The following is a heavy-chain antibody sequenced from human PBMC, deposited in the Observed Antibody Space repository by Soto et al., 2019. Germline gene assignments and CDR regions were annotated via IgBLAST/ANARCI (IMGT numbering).Heavy chain of an antibody. CDR2: IYYSGST. CDR3: AHQGADSFRNYGMDV. D-gene: IGHD2-15*01. Sequence: QVQLQESGPGLVKPSETLSLTCTVSGGSVRSGSYYWSWIRQPPGKGLEWIGYIYYSGSTGYNPSLKSRVTISMDTSKNQFSLKLTSVTAADTAVYYCAHQGADSFRNYGMDVWGQGTTVTVSS. CDR1: GGSVRSGSYY. V-gene: IGHV4-61*01. J-gene: IGHJ6*02.